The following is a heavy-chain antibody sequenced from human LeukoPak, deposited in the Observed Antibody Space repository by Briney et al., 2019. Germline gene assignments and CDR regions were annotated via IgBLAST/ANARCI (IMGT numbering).Heavy chain of an antibody. D-gene: IGHD6-13*01. CDR2: IYHGDSDT. CDR3: ARRYSSSWYLY. V-gene: IGHV5-51*01. CDR1: GYSFTSYW. J-gene: IGHJ4*02. Sequence: GEYLKISCKGSGYSFTSYWIGWVRQMPGKGLEWMGIIYHGDSDTRYSPSFQGQVTISADKSISTAYLQWSSLKAPDTAMYYCARRYSSSWYLYWGQGTLATGSS.